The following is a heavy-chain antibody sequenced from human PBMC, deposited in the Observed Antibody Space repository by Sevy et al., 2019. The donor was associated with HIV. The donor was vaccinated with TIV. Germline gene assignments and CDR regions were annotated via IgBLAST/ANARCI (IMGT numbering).Heavy chain of an antibody. J-gene: IGHJ6*03. CDR1: GFTFSSYA. CDR3: AKDPIKTNGDPNYYYYYMDV. V-gene: IGHV3-23*01. CDR2: ISGSGGST. D-gene: IGHD4-17*01. Sequence: GGSLRLSCAASGFTFSSYAMSWVRQAPGKGLEWVSAISGSGGSTYYADSVKGRFTISRDNANNTLYLQMNSLRAEDTAVYYCAKDPIKTNGDPNYYYYYMDVWGKGTTVTVSS.